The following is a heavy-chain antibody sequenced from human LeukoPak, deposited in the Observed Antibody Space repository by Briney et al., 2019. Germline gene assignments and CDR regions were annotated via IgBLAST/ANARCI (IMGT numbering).Heavy chain of an antibody. D-gene: IGHD2-2*01. CDR1: GGSISSYY. CDR2: IFSSGNN. Sequence: PSETLSLTCTVSGGSISSYYWSWIRQPAGKGLEYIGRIFSSGNNNYNPSLKSRATMSTDTSKNQFSLNLTSVTAADTAVYYCASFCASTTCYNDGTNFAFWGQGTLVTVSS. J-gene: IGHJ4*02. V-gene: IGHV4-4*07. CDR3: ASFCASTTCYNDGTNFAF.